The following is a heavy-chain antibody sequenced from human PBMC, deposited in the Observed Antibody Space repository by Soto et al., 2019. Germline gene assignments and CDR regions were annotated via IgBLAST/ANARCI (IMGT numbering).Heavy chain of an antibody. J-gene: IGHJ6*02. D-gene: IGHD2-15*01. V-gene: IGHV1-69*13. CDR2: IIPIFGTA. CDR3: ARDCSGGSCYHYYGMDV. CDR1: GGTFSSYA. Sequence: SVKVSCKASGGTFSSYAISWVRQAPGQGLEWMGGIIPIFGTANYAQKFQGRVTITADESTSTAYMELSSLRSEDTAVYYCARDCSGGSCYHYYGMDVWRQGTTVTVSS.